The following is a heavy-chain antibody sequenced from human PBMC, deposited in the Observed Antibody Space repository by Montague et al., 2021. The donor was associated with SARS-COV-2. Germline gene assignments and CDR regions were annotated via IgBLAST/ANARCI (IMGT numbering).Heavy chain of an antibody. D-gene: IGHD3-10*01. CDR3: ARRITMVRGVTKRNNWFDP. J-gene: IGHJ5*02. CDR2: IFHSGST. V-gene: IGHV4-4*02. Sequence: SETLSLTCAVSGGSISSDNWWSWVRQSPGKGLEWIGEIFHSGSTNYNPSLKSRVTMSVDKSKNDFSLKLSPVTAADTAMYYCARRITMVRGVTKRNNWFDPWGRGIPVTVSS. CDR1: GGSISSDNW.